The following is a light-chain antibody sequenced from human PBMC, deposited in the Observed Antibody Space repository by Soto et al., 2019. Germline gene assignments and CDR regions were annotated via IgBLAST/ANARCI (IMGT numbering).Light chain of an antibody. V-gene: IGKV1-13*02. CDR3: QQSNSYPFT. J-gene: IGKJ3*01. CDR2: AAS. Sequence: AIQLTQSPSSLSASVGDRVTITCRASQGISSALAWYQHQPGKAPRLLIYAASSLESGVPSRFSGSGSGTDFTLTISSLQPEDFATYYCQQSNSYPFTFGPGTKLDVK. CDR1: QGISSA.